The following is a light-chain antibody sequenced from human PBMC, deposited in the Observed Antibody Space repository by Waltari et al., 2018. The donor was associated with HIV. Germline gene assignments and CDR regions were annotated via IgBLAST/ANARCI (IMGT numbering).Light chain of an antibody. CDR2: YAS. CDR3: QQASFFPLT. CDR1: QDISNS. V-gene: IGKV1-12*01. Sequence: DIQMTQSPSSVSGSLGDRVTLNCRASQDISNSLAWYQQRPGKAPKLLIYYASNLQTGVPSRFSGSGSGTDFTLTISSLQPEDFATYYCQQASFFPLTFGPGTKVEVK. J-gene: IGKJ3*01.